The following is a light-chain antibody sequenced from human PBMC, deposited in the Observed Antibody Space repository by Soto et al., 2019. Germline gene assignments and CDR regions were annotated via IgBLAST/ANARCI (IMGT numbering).Light chain of an antibody. V-gene: IGKV1-5*03. CDR1: QSISTS. CDR2: KAS. Sequence: DIQMTQSPSILSASVGDRVTITCRASQSISTSLAWYQQKPGKAPNLLISKASNLETGVPSRFSGSGSGTEFTLTIRSMQTDDFATYYCQQFGSYSLTFGGGTKVDIK. CDR3: QQFGSYSLT. J-gene: IGKJ4*01.